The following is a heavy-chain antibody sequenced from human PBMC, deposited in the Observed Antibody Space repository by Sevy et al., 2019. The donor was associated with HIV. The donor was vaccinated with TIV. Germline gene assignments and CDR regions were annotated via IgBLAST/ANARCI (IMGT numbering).Heavy chain of an antibody. CDR2: PYSGGST. D-gene: IGHD2-2*01. CDR3: ARTSRYCSSTSCPQNDY. J-gene: IGHJ4*02. CDR1: GFTVSSNY. V-gene: IGHV3-53*01. Sequence: GGSLRLSCAASGFTVSSNYMSWVRRAPGKGLEWVSAPYSGGSTYDADSVKGRFTISSDNSKNTLYLQMNSLRAEDTAVYYCARTSRYCSSTSCPQNDYWGQGTLVTVSS.